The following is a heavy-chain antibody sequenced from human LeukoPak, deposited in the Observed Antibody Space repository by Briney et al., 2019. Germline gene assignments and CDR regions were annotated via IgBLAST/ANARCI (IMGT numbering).Heavy chain of an antibody. V-gene: IGHV3-21*01. D-gene: IGHD3-3*01. CDR1: GFTFSSYS. CDR3: ARELGLRFLEWSPSSYGMDV. J-gene: IGHJ6*02. CDR2: ISSSSSYI. Sequence: GGSLRLSCAASGFTFSSYSMNWVRQAPGKGLEWVSSISSSSSYIYYADSVKGRFTISRDNAKNSLYLRMNSLRAEGTAVYYCARELGLRFLEWSPSSYGMDVWGQGTTVTVSS.